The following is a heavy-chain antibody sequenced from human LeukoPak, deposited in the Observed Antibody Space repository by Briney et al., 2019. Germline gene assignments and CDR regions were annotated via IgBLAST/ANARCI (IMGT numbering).Heavy chain of an antibody. CDR1: GFTFSSYG. V-gene: IGHV3-30*02. J-gene: IGHJ4*02. Sequence: GESLRLSCATSGFTFSSYGMNWVRQAPGKGLEWVAFIRYDGRDTYYAASVKGRFTISRDNSKKILHLQMNSLRPGDTALYYCAIIPLGGRFDYWGQGTLVIVSS. CDR3: AIIPLGGRFDY. CDR2: IRYDGRDT. D-gene: IGHD3-10*01.